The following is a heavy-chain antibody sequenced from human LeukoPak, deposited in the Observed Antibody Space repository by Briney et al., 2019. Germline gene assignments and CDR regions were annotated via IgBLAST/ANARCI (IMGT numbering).Heavy chain of an antibody. D-gene: IGHD3/OR15-3a*01. CDR2: INHSGST. Sequence: SETLSLTCAVYGGSFCGYYWSWIRQPPGKGLEWIGEINHSGSTNHNPSLKSRVTISVDTSKNQFSLKLSSVTAADTAVYYCASLGLGHYGMDVWGQGTTVTVSS. V-gene: IGHV4-34*01. CDR1: GGSFCGYY. CDR3: ASLGLGHYGMDV. J-gene: IGHJ6*02.